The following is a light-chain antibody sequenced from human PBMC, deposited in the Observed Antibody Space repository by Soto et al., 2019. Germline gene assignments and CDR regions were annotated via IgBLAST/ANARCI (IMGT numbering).Light chain of an antibody. CDR2: EVI. CDR1: SSDIGAHNF. J-gene: IGLJ1*01. V-gene: IGLV2-14*03. CDR3: KSYTPSNTFV. Sequence: QSVLTQPASVSGSPGQAITVSCSGTSSDIGAHNFVSWYQQHPGKAPKLIIYEVINRPSGVSDRFSGSKSGNTASLTISGLKYEEEADYYCKSYTPSNTFVFGSGTKVT.